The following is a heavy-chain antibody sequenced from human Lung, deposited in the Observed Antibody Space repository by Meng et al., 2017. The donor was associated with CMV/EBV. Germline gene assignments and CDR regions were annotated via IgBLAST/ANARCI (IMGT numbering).Heavy chain of an antibody. Sequence: GESLKISCAASGFTFSSYEMNWVRQAPGKGLEWVSYISSNGSTKYYADSVKGRFTISRDNAKNSLYLQMNSLRAKDTVVYYCARDPRWFGVNYYYGMDCWGQGXTVTVSS. V-gene: IGHV3-48*03. CDR3: ARDPRWFGVNYYYGMDC. D-gene: IGHD3-10*01. CDR2: ISSNGSTK. CDR1: GFTFSSYE. J-gene: IGHJ6*02.